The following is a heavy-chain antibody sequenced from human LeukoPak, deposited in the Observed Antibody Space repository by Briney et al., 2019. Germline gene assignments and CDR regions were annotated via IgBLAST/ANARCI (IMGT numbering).Heavy chain of an antibody. Sequence: SQTLSLTCTVSGGSINSGDHYWSWVRQPPGKGLEWIAYIYYSGSTYYSPSLKRRLTTSVDKSKNQFSLKLSSVTAADTAVYYCARDRIANSETFDYWGQGTLVTVSS. CDR2: IYYSGST. J-gene: IGHJ4*02. D-gene: IGHD4-23*01. CDR3: ARDRIANSETFDY. V-gene: IGHV4-30-4*01. CDR1: GGSINSGDHY.